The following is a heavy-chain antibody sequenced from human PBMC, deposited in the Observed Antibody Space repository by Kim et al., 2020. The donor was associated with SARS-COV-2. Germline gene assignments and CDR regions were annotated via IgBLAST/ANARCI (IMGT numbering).Heavy chain of an antibody. D-gene: IGHD3-22*01. V-gene: IGHV7-4-1*02. J-gene: IGHJ6*02. CDR3: ARMGPGSSGYLYYYYGMDV. CDR2: INTNTGNP. Sequence: ASVKVSCKASGYTFTSYAMNWVRQAPGQGLEWMGWINTNTGNPTYAQGFTGRFVFSLDTSVSTAYLQISSLKAEDTAVYYCARMGPGSSGYLYYYYGMDVWGQGTTVTVSS. CDR1: GYTFTSYA.